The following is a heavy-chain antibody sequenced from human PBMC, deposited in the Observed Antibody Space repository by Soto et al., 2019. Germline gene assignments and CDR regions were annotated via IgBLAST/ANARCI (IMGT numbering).Heavy chain of an antibody. J-gene: IGHJ4*02. V-gene: IGHV3-21*04. CDR1: GFTFSSYS. CDR3: AKRDDSSGYPFDY. D-gene: IGHD3-22*01. Sequence: PGGSLRLSCAASGFTFSSYSMNWVRQAPGKGLEWVSSISSSSSYIYYADSVKGRFTISRDNAKNSLYLQMNSLRAEDTAVYYCAKRDDSSGYPFDYWGQGTLVTVSS. CDR2: ISSSSSYI.